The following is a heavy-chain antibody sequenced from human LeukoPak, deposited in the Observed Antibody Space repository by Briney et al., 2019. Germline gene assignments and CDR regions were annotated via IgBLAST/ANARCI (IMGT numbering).Heavy chain of an antibody. CDR2: INHSGST. V-gene: IGHV4-34*01. CDR1: GGSFSGYY. J-gene: IGHJ4*02. D-gene: IGHD2-2*01. CDR3: RRLDCSSASCDAPLDY. Sequence: SETLSLTCAVYGGSFSGYYWSWIRQPPGKGMEWIGEINHSGSTNYNPSLKSRVTISVYTSKNQFSLNLSSVTAADTAVYYCRRLDCSSASCDAPLDYWGQGTLVTVAS.